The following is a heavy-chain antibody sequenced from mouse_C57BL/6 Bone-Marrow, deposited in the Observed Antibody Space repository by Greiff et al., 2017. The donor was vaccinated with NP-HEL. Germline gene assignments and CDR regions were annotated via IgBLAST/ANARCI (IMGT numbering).Heavy chain of an antibody. CDR3: AIGSGTSFAY. CDR2: IYPRSGNT. V-gene: IGHV1-81*01. D-gene: IGHD4-1*01. CDR1: GYTFTSYG. J-gene: IGHJ3*01. Sequence: VQLQQSGAELARPGASVKLSCKASGYTFTSYGISWVKQRTGQGLEWIGEIYPRSGNTYYNEKFKGKATLTADKSSSTAYMQLSSLTSEDSAVYYSAIGSGTSFAYWGQGTLVTVSA.